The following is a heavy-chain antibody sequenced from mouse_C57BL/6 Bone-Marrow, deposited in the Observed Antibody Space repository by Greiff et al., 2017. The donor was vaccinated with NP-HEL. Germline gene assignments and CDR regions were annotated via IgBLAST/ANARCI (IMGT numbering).Heavy chain of an antibody. Sequence: EVKLVESGPELVKPGASVKISCKASGYSFTGYYMHWVKQSHGNILDWIGYIYPYNGVSSYNQKFKGKATLTVDKSSSTAYMELRSLTSEDSAVYYCARGGLYDYDGYYYAMDYWGQGTSVTVSS. J-gene: IGHJ4*01. CDR1: GYSFTGYY. V-gene: IGHV1-31*01. CDR2: IYPYNGVS. D-gene: IGHD2-4*01. CDR3: ARGGLYDYDGYYYAMDY.